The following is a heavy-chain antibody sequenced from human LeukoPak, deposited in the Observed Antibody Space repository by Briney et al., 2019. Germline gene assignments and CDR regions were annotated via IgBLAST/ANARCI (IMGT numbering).Heavy chain of an antibody. D-gene: IGHD6-13*01. J-gene: IGHJ4*02. CDR3: TSGIAAAGTIVHGY. CDR2: TSYDGSNK. CDR1: GFTFSSYG. V-gene: IGHV3-30*03. Sequence: QPGRSLRLSCAASGFTFSSYGMHWVRQAPGKGLEWVAVTSYDGSNKYYADSVKGRFTISRDNSKNTLYLQMNSLRAEDTAVYYCTSGIAAAGTIVHGYWGQGTLVTVSS.